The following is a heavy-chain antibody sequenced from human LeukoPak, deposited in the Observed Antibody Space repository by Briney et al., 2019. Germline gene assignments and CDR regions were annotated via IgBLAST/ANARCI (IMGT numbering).Heavy chain of an antibody. J-gene: IGHJ4*02. Sequence: GGSLRLSCAASGFTFSTYGMHWVRQAPGKGLEWVAVISYDGSNEYYADSVKGRFTISRDNAKNSVYLQMNSLRVEDTAVYYCARGIAAAGSYWGQGTLVTVSS. CDR3: ARGIAAAGSY. V-gene: IGHV3-30*03. CDR2: ISYDGSNE. D-gene: IGHD6-13*01. CDR1: GFTFSTYG.